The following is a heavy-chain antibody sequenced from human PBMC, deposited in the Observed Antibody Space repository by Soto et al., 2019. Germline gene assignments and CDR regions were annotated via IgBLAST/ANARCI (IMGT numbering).Heavy chain of an antibody. CDR3: PRLSDFNWLFSGYFVC. J-gene: IGHJ4*02. CDR1: GYSFTSYW. CDR2: RDPSHSYT. Sequence: GASLKISCKGCGYSFTSYWITWVGQVHGKGLEWMGRRDPSHSYTNYRPYFQGHFTISADKSISTAYLQWSSEKASDTAMYYCPRLSDFNWLFSGYFVCWGQGTLVPASS. D-gene: IGHD3-9*01. V-gene: IGHV5-10-1*01.